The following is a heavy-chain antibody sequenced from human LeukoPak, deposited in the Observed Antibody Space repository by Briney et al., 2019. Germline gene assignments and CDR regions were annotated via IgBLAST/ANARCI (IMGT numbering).Heavy chain of an antibody. CDR3: ARDRPPQLVRPFDY. CDR1: GYTFTGYY. CDR2: INPNSGGT. Sequence: ASVKVSCKASGYTFTGYYMHWVRQAPGQGLEWMGWINPNSGGTNYAQKFQGRVTMTRDTSISTAYMELSRLRSDDTAVYYCARDRPPQLVRPFDYWGQGTLVTVSS. V-gene: IGHV1-2*02. D-gene: IGHD6-13*01. J-gene: IGHJ4*02.